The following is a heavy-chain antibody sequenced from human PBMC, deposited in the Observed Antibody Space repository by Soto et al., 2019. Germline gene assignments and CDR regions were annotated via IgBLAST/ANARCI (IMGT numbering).Heavy chain of an antibody. J-gene: IGHJ3*02. CDR1: GFTFSSYW. D-gene: IGHD3-16*02. CDR3: AREVGGVIVRDDAFDI. Sequence: EVQLVESGGGLVQPGGSLRLSCAASGFTFSSYWMSWVRQAPGQGLEWVANIKQDGSEKYYVDSVKGRFTISRDNAKNSLYLQMNSLRAEDTAVYYCAREVGGVIVRDDAFDIWGQGTMVTVSS. CDR2: IKQDGSEK. V-gene: IGHV3-7*01.